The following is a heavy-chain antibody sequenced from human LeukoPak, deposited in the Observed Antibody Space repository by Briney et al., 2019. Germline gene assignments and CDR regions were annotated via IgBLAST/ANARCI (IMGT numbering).Heavy chain of an antibody. CDR3: ARVPRRVDYRLDY. J-gene: IGHJ4*02. CDR2: ISSSSSYI. CDR1: GFTFSSYS. D-gene: IGHD3-16*01. V-gene: IGHV3-21*01. Sequence: GGSLRLSCAASGFTFSSYSMNWVRQAPGKGLEWVSSISSSSSYIYYADSVKGRFTISRDNAKNSLYLQMNSLRAEDTAVYYCARVPRRVDYRLDYWGQGTLVTVSS.